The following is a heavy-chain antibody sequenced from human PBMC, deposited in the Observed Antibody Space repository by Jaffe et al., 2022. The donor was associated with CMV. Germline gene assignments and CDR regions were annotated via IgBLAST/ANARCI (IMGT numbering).Heavy chain of an antibody. D-gene: IGHD6-13*01. J-gene: IGHJ4*02. CDR1: GFTFSSYA. Sequence: EVQLLESGGGLVQPGGSLRLSCAASGFTFSSYAMSWVRQAPGKGLEWVSAISGSGGSTYYADSVKGRFTISRDNSKNTLYLQMNSLRAEDTAVYYCAKEGSSSWYGPGYFDYWGQGTLVTVSS. CDR2: ISGSGGST. CDR3: AKEGSSSWYGPGYFDY. V-gene: IGHV3-23*01.